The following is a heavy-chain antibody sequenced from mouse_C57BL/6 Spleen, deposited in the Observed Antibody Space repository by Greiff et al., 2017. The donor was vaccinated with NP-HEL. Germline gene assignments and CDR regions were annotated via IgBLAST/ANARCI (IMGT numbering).Heavy chain of an antibody. CDR1: GYAFSSSW. CDR2: IYPGDGDT. Sequence: VQLQQSGPELVKPGASVKISCKASGYAFSSSWMNWVKQRPGKGLEWIGRIYPGDGDTNYNGKFKGKATLTADKSSSTAYMQLSSLTSEDSAVYFCARGAVVRYFDVWGTGTTVTVSS. D-gene: IGHD1-1*01. CDR3: ARGAVVRYFDV. V-gene: IGHV1-82*01. J-gene: IGHJ1*03.